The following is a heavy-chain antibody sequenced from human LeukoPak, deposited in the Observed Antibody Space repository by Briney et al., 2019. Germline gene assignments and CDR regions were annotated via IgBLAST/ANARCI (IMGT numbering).Heavy chain of an antibody. J-gene: IGHJ3*02. Sequence: GGSLRLSCAASGFTFSSYWMSWVRQAPGKGLEWVANTKQDGSEKYYVDSVKGRFTISRDNAKNSLYLQMNSLRAEDTAVYYCARDRSGHYDFWSGYYNSRPLRVAFDIWGQGTMVTVSS. CDR1: GFTFSSYW. CDR3: ARDRSGHYDFWSGYYNSRPLRVAFDI. D-gene: IGHD3-3*01. CDR2: TKQDGSEK. V-gene: IGHV3-7*01.